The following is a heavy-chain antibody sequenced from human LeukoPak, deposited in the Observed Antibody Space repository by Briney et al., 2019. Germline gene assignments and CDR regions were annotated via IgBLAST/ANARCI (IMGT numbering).Heavy chain of an antibody. CDR2: ISGSGGST. CDR3: AKDSSSGPFDY. Sequence: PGGSLRLSCAASGVTFSSDAMSWVRQAPGKGLEWGSAISGSGGSTYYADSVKGRFTISRDNSKNTLYLQMNSLRAEDTAVYYCAKDSSSGPFDYWGQGTLVTVSS. CDR1: GVTFSSDA. V-gene: IGHV3-23*01. D-gene: IGHD3-3*01. J-gene: IGHJ4*02.